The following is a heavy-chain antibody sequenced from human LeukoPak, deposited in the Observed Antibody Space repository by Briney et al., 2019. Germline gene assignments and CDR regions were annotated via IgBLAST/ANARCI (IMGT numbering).Heavy chain of an antibody. Sequence: GTSLRLSCAASGFSFSSYGIHWVRQAPGKGLEWVGVISYEGLSAYYADSVKGRFTISRDNSQNMLYLQMNSLRAEDTALYYCAKEKDYYISRSCDYWGQGTHVTVSS. D-gene: IGHD3-10*01. J-gene: IGHJ4*02. CDR3: AKEKDYYISRSCDY. CDR2: ISYEGLSA. V-gene: IGHV3-30*18. CDR1: GFSFSSYG.